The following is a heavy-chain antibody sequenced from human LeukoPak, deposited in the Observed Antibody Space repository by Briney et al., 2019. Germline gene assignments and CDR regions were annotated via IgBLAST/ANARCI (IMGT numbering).Heavy chain of an antibody. J-gene: IGHJ4*02. V-gene: IGHV3-21*01. Sequence: GGSLRLSCAASGFTFSSYYMSWVRQAPGKGLEWVSSISSSSSYIYYADSVKGRFTISRDNAKNSLYLQMNSLRAEDTAVYYCARTQLSGTAMSYFDYWGRGTLVTVSS. CDR2: ISSSSSYI. D-gene: IGHD5-18*01. CDR3: ARTQLSGTAMSYFDY. CDR1: GFTFSSYY.